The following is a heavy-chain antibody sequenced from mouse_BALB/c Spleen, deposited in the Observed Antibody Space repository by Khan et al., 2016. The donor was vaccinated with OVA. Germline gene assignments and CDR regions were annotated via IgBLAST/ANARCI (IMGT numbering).Heavy chain of an antibody. CDR3: ARGYDFFAS. D-gene: IGHD2-14*01. CDR2: VNPNTDNI. Sequence: VQLQQSGPDLVKPGASVKISCKASGYSFTLYYMSWVKQSHGKSLEWIGRVNPNTDNINYNQEFKGKAILTVDKSSNTAYMERRSLTSEDSAVYFCARGYDFFASWGQGNLVTVSA. V-gene: IGHV1-26*01. J-gene: IGHJ3*01. CDR1: GYSFTLYY.